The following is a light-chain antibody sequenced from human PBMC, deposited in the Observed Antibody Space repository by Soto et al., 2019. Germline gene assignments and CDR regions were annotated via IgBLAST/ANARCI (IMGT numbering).Light chain of an antibody. V-gene: IGKV3-20*01. CDR1: QSVSVSY. Sequence: EIVLTQSPGTLSLSPGETATLSCRASQSVSVSYLAWYQQRPGRAPRLLIYGTAIRAPGIPDRFSGSGSGTDVTLTISILEPEDFAVYYCQQYDTSFTWTFGQGTEVEI. CDR2: GTA. J-gene: IGKJ1*01. CDR3: QQYDTSFTWT.